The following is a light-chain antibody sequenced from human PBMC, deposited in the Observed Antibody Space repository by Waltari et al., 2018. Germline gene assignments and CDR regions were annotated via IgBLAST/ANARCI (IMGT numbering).Light chain of an antibody. Sequence: EIVMTQSPATLSVSPGESATLSCRASQSVSSNLAWYQQKPGQAARLLIYDASTRATGIPARFSGSGSGTEFTLTISSLQSEDFAIYYCQQYRNWPMYTFGQGTKLEIK. V-gene: IGKV3-15*01. CDR1: QSVSSN. J-gene: IGKJ2*01. CDR2: DAS. CDR3: QQYRNWPMYT.